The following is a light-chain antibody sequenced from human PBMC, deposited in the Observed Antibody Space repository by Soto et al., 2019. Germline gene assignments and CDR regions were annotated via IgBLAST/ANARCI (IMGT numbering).Light chain of an antibody. CDR3: QSYDSSLSGYG. Sequence: QSVLTQPPSVSGAPGQRVTISCTGSSSNFGAGYDVHWYQQLPGTAPKLLIYGNNNRPSGVPDRFSGSKSGTSASLAITGFQAEDEADYYCQSYDSSLSGYGFGTGTKVTVL. J-gene: IGLJ1*01. V-gene: IGLV1-40*01. CDR1: SSNFGAGYD. CDR2: GNN.